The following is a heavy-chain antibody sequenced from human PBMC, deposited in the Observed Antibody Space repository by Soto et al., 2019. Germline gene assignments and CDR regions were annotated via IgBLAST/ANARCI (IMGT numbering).Heavy chain of an antibody. Sequence: SETLSLTCDVSGASITTYYWSWIRQAPGKGLEWIGNVYHTGTTDYNSSLKSRVTISVDTSKNQFSSNMNSVTAADTAVYYCARRLFGSGWTLDSWGQGALGTVSS. CDR3: ARRLFGSGWTLDS. J-gene: IGHJ4*02. CDR2: VYHTGTT. D-gene: IGHD6-19*01. V-gene: IGHV4-59*01. CDR1: GASITTYY.